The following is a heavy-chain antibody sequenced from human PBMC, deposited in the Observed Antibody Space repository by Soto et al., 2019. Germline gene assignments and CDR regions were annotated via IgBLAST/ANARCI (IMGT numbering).Heavy chain of an antibody. D-gene: IGHD6-19*01. Sequence: QVQLVESGGGVVQPGRSLRLSCAASGFTFSSYGMHWVRQAPGKGLEWVAVIWYDGSDKYYADSVKGRFTISRDNSKNTLYLQMNSLRAEDKAVYYCARDRHSSGWDDLDYWGQGTLVTVSS. J-gene: IGHJ4*02. CDR1: GFTFSSYG. CDR3: ARDRHSSGWDDLDY. V-gene: IGHV3-33*01. CDR2: IWYDGSDK.